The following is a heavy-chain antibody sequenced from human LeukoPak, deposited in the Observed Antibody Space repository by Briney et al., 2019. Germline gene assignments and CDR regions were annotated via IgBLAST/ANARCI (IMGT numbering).Heavy chain of an antibody. Sequence: PGGSLRLSCAASGFTFSSYSMNWVRQAPGKELGWVSYISSSSSTIYYADSVKGRFTISRDNAKNSLYLQMNSLRAEDTAVYYCARGLSIVGATSLDYWGKGTLVTVSS. CDR3: ARGLSIVGATSLDY. V-gene: IGHV3-48*01. CDR1: GFTFSSYS. CDR2: ISSSSSTI. J-gene: IGHJ4*02. D-gene: IGHD1-26*01.